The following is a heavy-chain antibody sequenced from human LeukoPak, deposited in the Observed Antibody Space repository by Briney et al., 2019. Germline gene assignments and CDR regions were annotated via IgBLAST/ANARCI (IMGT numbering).Heavy chain of an antibody. CDR3: ARHWGYYFDY. CDR2: IDPSDSYT. J-gene: IGHJ4*02. D-gene: IGHD3-16*01. V-gene: IGHV5-10-1*01. Sequence: GESLKISCKGSGYSFTSYWISWGRQMPGKGLEWMGRIDPSDSYTNYSPSFQGHVTISADKSISTAYLQWSSLKASDTAMYYCARHWGYYFDYWGQGTLVTVSS. CDR1: GYSFTSYW.